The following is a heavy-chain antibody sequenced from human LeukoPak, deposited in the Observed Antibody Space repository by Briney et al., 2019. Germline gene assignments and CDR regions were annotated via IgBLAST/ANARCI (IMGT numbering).Heavy chain of an antibody. Sequence: SVKVSCKASGGTFISYAISWVRQAPGQGLEWMGGIIPIFGTANYAQKFQGRVTITADESTSTAYMELSSLRPEDTAVYYCARSSLVRWLVRNYYYYGMDVWGQGTTVTVSS. J-gene: IGHJ6*02. D-gene: IGHD6-19*01. V-gene: IGHV1-69*13. CDR3: ARSSLVRWLVRNYYYYGMDV. CDR2: IIPIFGTA. CDR1: GGTFISYA.